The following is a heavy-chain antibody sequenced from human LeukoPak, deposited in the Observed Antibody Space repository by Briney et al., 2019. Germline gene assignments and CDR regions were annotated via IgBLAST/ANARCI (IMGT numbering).Heavy chain of an antibody. D-gene: IGHD2-21*02. CDR3: ARQDDSSFDY. Sequence: PSETLSLTCAVYGGSFSGYYWSWIRQPPGKGLEWIGYIYYSGSTNYNPSLKSRVTISVDTSKNQFSLKLSSVTAADTAVYYCARQDDSSFDYWGQGTLVTVSS. CDR1: GGSFSGYY. CDR2: IYYSGST. V-gene: IGHV4-59*08. J-gene: IGHJ4*02.